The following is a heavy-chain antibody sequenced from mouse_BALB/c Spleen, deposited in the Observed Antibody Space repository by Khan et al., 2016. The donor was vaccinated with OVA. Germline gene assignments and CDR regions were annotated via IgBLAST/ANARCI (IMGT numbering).Heavy chain of an antibody. CDR3: VRDDGYSLFAY. CDR1: DYTFTDYP. CDR2: VSTSYGST. J-gene: IGHJ3*01. D-gene: IGHD2-3*01. Sequence: QVQLQQSGPELVRPGVSVKISCKGPDYTFTDYPMHWVRQSHVKSLEWIGAVSTSYGSTNYNQKFKGKAIMTVDRSSSTAYMELARLTSEDSAIYYCVRDDGYSLFAYWGQGTLVTVS. V-gene: IGHV1S137*01.